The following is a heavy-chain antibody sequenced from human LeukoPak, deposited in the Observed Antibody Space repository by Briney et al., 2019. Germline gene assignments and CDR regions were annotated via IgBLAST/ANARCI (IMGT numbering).Heavy chain of an antibody. D-gene: IGHD4-17*01. Sequence: ASVKVSCKASGYTFTGYYMHWVRQAPGQGLEWMGWINPNSGGTNYAQMFQGRVTMTRDTSISTAYMELSRLRPDDTAVYYCARIPYGDYTDYFDYWGQGTLVTVSS. CDR2: INPNSGGT. V-gene: IGHV1-2*02. J-gene: IGHJ4*02. CDR1: GYTFTGYY. CDR3: ARIPYGDYTDYFDY.